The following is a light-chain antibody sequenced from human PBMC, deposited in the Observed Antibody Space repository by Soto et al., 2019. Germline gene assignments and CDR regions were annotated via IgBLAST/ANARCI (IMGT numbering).Light chain of an antibody. Sequence: QSALTQPSSVCGSPGQSLTISCTGAISDVGAYEHVSWYQQHPGRAPKLILYDVNNRPSGVSNHFSGSKSGNTASLVISGLQANDEADYYCSSYSTTNILVFGSGTKVTV. V-gene: IGLV2-14*03. J-gene: IGLJ1*01. CDR1: ISDVGAYEH. CDR3: SSYSTTNILV. CDR2: DVN.